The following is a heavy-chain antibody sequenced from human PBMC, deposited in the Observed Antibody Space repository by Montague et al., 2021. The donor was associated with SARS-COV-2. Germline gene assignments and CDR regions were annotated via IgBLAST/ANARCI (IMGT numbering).Heavy chain of an antibody. CDR1: GGSISSGGYY. Sequence: TLSLTCTVSGGSISSGGYYWSWIRQHPGKGLEWIGYIYCSGSTYYNPSLTSRVTISVDTSKNQFSLKLSSVTAADTAVYYCAREKRHYCSSTSCYDNYYSYYGMDVWGQGTTVTVSS. D-gene: IGHD2-2*01. CDR3: AREKRHYCSSTSCYDNYYSYYGMDV. V-gene: IGHV4-31*03. CDR2: IYCSGST. J-gene: IGHJ6*02.